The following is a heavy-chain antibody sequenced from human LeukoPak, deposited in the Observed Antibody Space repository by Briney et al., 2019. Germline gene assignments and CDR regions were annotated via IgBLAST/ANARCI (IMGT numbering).Heavy chain of an antibody. V-gene: IGHV4-31*03. CDR2: IYFSGST. D-gene: IGHD6-19*01. J-gene: IGHJ4*02. CDR3: ARYQYSSGWYYFDY. CDR1: GGSISSGGYY. Sequence: SETLSLTCTVSGGSISSGGYYWSWIRQHPGKGLEWIGYIYFSGSTYYNPSLKSRLTILVDTSKNQFSLRLTSVTAADTAVYYCARYQYSSGWYYFDYWGQGTLVTVSS.